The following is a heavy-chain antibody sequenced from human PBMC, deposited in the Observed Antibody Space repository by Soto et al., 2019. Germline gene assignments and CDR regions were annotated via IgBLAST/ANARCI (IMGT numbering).Heavy chain of an antibody. V-gene: IGHV4-34*01. CDR3: ARGLSRITIFGVVIYNWFDP. J-gene: IGHJ5*02. CDR2: INHSGST. Sequence: SETLSLTCAVYGWSFSGYYWSWIRQPPGKGLEWIGEINHSGSTNYNPSLKSRVTISVDTSKNQFSLKLSSVTAADTAVYYCARGLSRITIFGVVIYNWFDPWGQGTLVTV. D-gene: IGHD3-3*01. CDR1: GWSFSGYY.